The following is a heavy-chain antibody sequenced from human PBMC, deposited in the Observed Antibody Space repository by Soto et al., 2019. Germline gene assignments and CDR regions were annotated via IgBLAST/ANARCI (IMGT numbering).Heavy chain of an antibody. V-gene: IGHV4-30-2*01. Sequence: SETLSLTCAVSGGSISSGGYSWSWIRQPPGKGLEWIGDIYHSGSTYYNPSLKSRVTISVDRSKKQFSLKLSSVTAADTAVYYCARASGYCSGGSCPAGWFDPWGQGTLVTVSS. CDR1: GGSISSGGYS. J-gene: IGHJ5*02. CDR2: IYHSGST. D-gene: IGHD2-15*01. CDR3: ARASGYCSGGSCPAGWFDP.